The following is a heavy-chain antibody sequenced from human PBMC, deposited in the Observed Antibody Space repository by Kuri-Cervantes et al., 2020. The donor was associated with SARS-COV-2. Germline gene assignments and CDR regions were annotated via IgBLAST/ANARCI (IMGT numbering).Heavy chain of an antibody. J-gene: IGHJ4*02. Sequence: SETLSLTYTVSGGSISSSSYYWGWIRQPPGKGLEWIGSIYYSGSTYYNPSLKSRVTISVDTSKNQFSLKLSTVTAADTAVYYCARYVLRFLEWLTYFDYWGQGTLVTVSS. D-gene: IGHD3-3*01. CDR1: GGSISSSSYY. V-gene: IGHV4-39*01. CDR2: IYYSGST. CDR3: ARYVLRFLEWLTYFDY.